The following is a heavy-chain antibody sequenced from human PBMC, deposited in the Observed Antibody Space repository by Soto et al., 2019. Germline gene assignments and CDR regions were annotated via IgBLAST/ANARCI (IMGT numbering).Heavy chain of an antibody. CDR3: ARDRGAVTGQYFDY. D-gene: IGHD6-19*01. J-gene: IGHJ4*02. V-gene: IGHV3-11*05. Sequence: DSVKGRFTISRDNAKNSLYPQMNSLRAEDTAVYYCARDRGAVTGQYFDYWGQGALVTVSS.